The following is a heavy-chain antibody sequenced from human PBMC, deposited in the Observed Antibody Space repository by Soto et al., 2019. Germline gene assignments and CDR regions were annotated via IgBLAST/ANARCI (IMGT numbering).Heavy chain of an antibody. J-gene: IGHJ4*02. Sequence: PSETLSLTCTVSGGSISSYYWSWIRQPPGKGLEWIGYIYYSGSTNYNPSLKSRVTISVDTSKNQFSLKLSSVTAADTAGYYCAGATTSFFDYWGQGTLGTVSS. CDR3: AGATTSFFDY. V-gene: IGHV4-59*01. CDR1: GGSISSYY. CDR2: IYYSGST.